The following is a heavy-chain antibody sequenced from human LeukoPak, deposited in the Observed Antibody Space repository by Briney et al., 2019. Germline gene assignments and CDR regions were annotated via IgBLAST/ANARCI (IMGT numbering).Heavy chain of an antibody. CDR1: GFTFDDHA. D-gene: IGHD6-25*01. CDR3: AKDIGSSALFDY. Sequence: GGSLRLSCAASGFTFDDHAMHWVRQAPGKGLEWVSGISWNSGSIGYADSVKGRFTISRDNAKNSLYLQMNSLRAEDTALYYCAKDIGSSALFDYWGQGTLVTVSS. CDR2: ISWNSGSI. J-gene: IGHJ4*02. V-gene: IGHV3-9*01.